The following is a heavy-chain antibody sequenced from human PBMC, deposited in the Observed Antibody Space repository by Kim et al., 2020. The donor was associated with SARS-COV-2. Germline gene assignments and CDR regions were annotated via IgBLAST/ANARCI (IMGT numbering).Heavy chain of an antibody. CDR1: GFTFSSYD. J-gene: IGHJ6*02. Sequence: GGSLRLSCAASGFTFSSYDMHWVRQATGKGLEWVSAIGTAGDTYYPGSVKGRFTISRENAKNSLYLQMNSLRAGDTAVYYCARGRYGSGSYYYYYYGMDVWGQGTTVTVSS. V-gene: IGHV3-13*01. CDR3: ARGRYGSGSYYYYYYGMDV. D-gene: IGHD3-10*01. CDR2: IGTAGDT.